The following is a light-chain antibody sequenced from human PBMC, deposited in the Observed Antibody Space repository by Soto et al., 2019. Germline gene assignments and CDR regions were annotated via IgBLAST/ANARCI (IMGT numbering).Light chain of an antibody. CDR1: QSVSSS. J-gene: IGKJ3*01. V-gene: IGKV3-11*01. CDR3: QQRSNWPPEVT. Sequence: EIVLTQSPDTLSLSPGERATLSCRASQSVSSSLAWYQQKPGQAPRLLIYDAANRATGMPARFSGSGSGTDFTLTISSLEPEDFAVYYCQQRSNWPPEVTFGPGTKVDIK. CDR2: DAA.